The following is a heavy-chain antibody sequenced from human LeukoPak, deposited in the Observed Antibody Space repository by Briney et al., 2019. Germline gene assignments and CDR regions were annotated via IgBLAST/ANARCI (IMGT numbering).Heavy chain of an antibody. V-gene: IGHV1-2*02. CDR1: GYTFTGYY. J-gene: IGHJ4*02. Sequence: ASVKVSCKASGYTFTGYYIHWVRQAPGRGLEWMGWINPNSGGTNYAQKFQGRVTMTRDTSISTAYMELSRLRSDDTAVYYCARVLERHFDYWGQGTLVTVSS. D-gene: IGHD1-1*01. CDR2: INPNSGGT. CDR3: ARVLERHFDY.